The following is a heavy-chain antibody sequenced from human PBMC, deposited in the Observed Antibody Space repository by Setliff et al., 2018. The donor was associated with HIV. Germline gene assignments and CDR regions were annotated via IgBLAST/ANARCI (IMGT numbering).Heavy chain of an antibody. CDR1: GGSINSDNYY. J-gene: IGHJ6*03. CDR2: IYYSGTT. CDR3: ARTHYSFNLLEYYYYYYMDV. V-gene: IGHV4-39*07. D-gene: IGHD4-4*01. Sequence: SETLSLTCSVSGGSINSDNYYWGWIRQAPGKGLEWIGSIYYSGTTYYNPSLRGRVTISVDRSRNQFSLKLSSMTAADTAVYYCARTHYSFNLLEYYYYYYMDVWGKGTTVTVSS.